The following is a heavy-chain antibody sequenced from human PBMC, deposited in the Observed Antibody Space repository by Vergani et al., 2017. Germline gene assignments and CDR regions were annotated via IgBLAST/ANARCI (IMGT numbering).Heavy chain of an antibody. Sequence: VQLVESGGGLVKPGRSLRLSCAASGFTFSSYGMHWVRQAPGKGLEWVAVIWYDGSNKYYADSVKGRFTISRDNSKNTLYLQMNSLRAEDTAVYYCARGQKRGYFDYWGQGTLVTVSS. D-gene: IGHD3-10*01. J-gene: IGHJ4*02. V-gene: IGHV3-33*01. CDR1: GFTFSSYG. CDR2: IWYDGSNK. CDR3: ARGQKRGYFDY.